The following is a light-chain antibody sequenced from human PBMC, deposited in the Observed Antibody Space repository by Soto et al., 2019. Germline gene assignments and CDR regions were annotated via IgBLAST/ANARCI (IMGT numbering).Light chain of an antibody. V-gene: IGKV1-12*01. Sequence: DIQMTQSPSSVSASVGDRDTITCRASQDISSWLAWYQQKPGEAPNLLIYAASTLESGVPSRFSGSGSGTEFTLTISSLQPEDFAVYYCQQASSFPLTFGGGTKVDIK. CDR3: QQASSFPLT. CDR1: QDISSW. CDR2: AAS. J-gene: IGKJ4*01.